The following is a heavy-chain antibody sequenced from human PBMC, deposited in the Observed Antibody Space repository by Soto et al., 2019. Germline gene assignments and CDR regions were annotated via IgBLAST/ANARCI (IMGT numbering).Heavy chain of an antibody. D-gene: IGHD6-13*01. Sequence: ASVKVSCKASGYTFTSYHMHWVRQAPGQGLEWMGIINPSGGSTSYAQKFQGRVTMTRDTSTSTVYMELSSLRSEDTAVYYCARAFSSSSWYRYYYYYMDVWGKGTTVTVSS. CDR2: INPSGGST. CDR1: GYTFTSYH. J-gene: IGHJ6*03. V-gene: IGHV1-46*03. CDR3: ARAFSSSSWYRYYYYYMDV.